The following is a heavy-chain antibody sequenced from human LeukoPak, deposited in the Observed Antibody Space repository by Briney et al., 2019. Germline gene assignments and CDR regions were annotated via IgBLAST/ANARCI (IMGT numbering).Heavy chain of an antibody. CDR2: MNPSTGDT. CDR1: GYTFTGYD. V-gene: IGHV1-8*01. J-gene: IGHJ4*02. CDR3: TRGSLSGSSRDY. Sequence: GASVKVSCKASGYTFTGYDINWVRQAIGQGLEWMGWMNPSTGDTGYAQKFQGRVTMTRNTSVDTAFMELSGLGSEDTAVYYCTRGSLSGSSRDYWGQGNLVTVS. D-gene: IGHD1-26*01.